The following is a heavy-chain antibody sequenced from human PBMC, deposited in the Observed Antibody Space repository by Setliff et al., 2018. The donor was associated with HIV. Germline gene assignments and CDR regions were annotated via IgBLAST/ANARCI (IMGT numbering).Heavy chain of an antibody. V-gene: IGHV1-18*01. CDR2: INVGNGNT. CDR3: ARDWGGSIGVGAYTYYMDV. CDR1: GYTFTNNG. J-gene: IGHJ6*03. D-gene: IGHD6-19*01. Sequence: GASVKVSCKASGYTFTNNGINWVRQAPGQGLEWMGWINVGNGNTKYSEKFQGRVTVTRDTSTSTVYMELSSLRFEDTAVYYCARDWGGSIGVGAYTYYMDVWGKGTTVTVSS.